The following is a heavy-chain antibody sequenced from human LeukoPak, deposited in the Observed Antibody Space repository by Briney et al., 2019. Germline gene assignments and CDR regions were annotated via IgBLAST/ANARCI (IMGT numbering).Heavy chain of an antibody. Sequence: SETLSLTCTVSGGSISSYYWSWIRQPAGKGLEWIGRIYTSGSTNYNPSLKSRVTMSVDTSKNQFSLKLSSVTAADTAVYYCARLRYSSGWGLFDYWGQGTLVTVPS. CDR1: GGSISSYY. CDR3: ARLRYSSGWGLFDY. D-gene: IGHD6-19*01. J-gene: IGHJ4*02. V-gene: IGHV4-4*07. CDR2: IYTSGST.